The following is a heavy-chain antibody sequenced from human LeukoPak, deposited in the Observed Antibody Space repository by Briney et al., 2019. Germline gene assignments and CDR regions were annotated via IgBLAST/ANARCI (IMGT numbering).Heavy chain of an antibody. D-gene: IGHD6-6*01. CDR2: IYYSGTT. CDR1: GGSITSSSHH. CDR3: ARESSSSPDY. J-gene: IGHJ4*02. V-gene: IGHV4-39*07. Sequence: PSETLSLTCTVSGGSITSSSHHWGWLRQPPGKGLEWIGSIYYSGTTYYEPSLRSRVTISVDTSKNQFYLRLTSVTAADSAMYYCARESSSSPDYWGQGTLVTISS.